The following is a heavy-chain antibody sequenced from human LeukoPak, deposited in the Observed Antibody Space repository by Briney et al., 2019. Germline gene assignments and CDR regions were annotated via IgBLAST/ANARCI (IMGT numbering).Heavy chain of an antibody. J-gene: IGHJ5*02. D-gene: IGHD6-13*01. CDR1: GGTFSSYA. V-gene: IGHV1-69*05. Sequence: SVKVSCKASGGTFSSYAISWVRQAPGQGLEWMGRIIPIFGTANYAQKFQGRVTMTTDTSTSTAYMELRSLRSDDTAVYYCARDHHSSPGDWFDPWGQGTLVTVSS. CDR2: IIPIFGTA. CDR3: ARDHHSSPGDWFDP.